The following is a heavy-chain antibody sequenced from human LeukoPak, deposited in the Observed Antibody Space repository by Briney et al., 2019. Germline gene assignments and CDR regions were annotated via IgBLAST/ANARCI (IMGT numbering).Heavy chain of an antibody. CDR2: IYYSGST. CDR1: GGSISSSSYY. CDR3: ARDRMYYYGSGSIDY. Sequence: SETLSLTCTVSGGSISSSSYYWGWIRQPPGKGLEWIGSIYYSGSTYYNPSLKSRVTISVDTSNNQFSLKLSSVTAADTAVYYCARDRMYYYGSGSIDYWGQGTLVTVSS. J-gene: IGHJ4*02. V-gene: IGHV4-39*07. D-gene: IGHD3-10*01.